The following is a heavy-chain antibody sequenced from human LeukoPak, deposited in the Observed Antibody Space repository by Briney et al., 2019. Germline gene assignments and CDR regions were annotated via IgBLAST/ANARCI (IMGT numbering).Heavy chain of an antibody. J-gene: IGHJ4*02. CDR2: IKQDGSEK. V-gene: IGHV3-7*01. D-gene: IGHD6-6*01. Sequence: GGSLRLSGAASGFTFSNYWMTWVRQAPGKGLEWVANIKQDGSEKYYVDSVKGRFTISRDNAKNSLYLQMNSLRAEDTAVYYCASGQQLGYWGQGTLVTVSS. CDR3: ASGQQLGY. CDR1: GFTFSNYW.